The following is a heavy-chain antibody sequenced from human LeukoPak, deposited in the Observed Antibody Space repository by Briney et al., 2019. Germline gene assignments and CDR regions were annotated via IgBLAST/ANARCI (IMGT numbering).Heavy chain of an antibody. CDR2: IFSGGST. D-gene: IGHD5-24*01. V-gene: IGHV3-53*01. CDR1: GFIVSSNY. CDR3: AKKRDAFDI. J-gene: IGHJ3*02. Sequence: GGSLRLSCAASGFIVSSNYMSWVRQAPGKGLEWVSAIFSGGSTYYVDSVKGRFAISRDNSKNTLYLHMNSLRAEDTAVYYCAKKRDAFDIWGQGTVVTVSS.